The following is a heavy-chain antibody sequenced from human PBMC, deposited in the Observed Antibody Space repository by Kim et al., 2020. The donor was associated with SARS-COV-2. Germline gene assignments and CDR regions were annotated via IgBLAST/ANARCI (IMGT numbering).Heavy chain of an antibody. J-gene: IGHJ4*02. Sequence: SETLSLTCTVSGGSIGTGNYYWGWIRQSPGKGLEWIGSMYYSGNTYYNPSLKSRVTLSVDTSKNQFFVKLRSVTAADTAVYFCARHHYDFWSGYPMPLHYWGQGTLVTVSS. V-gene: IGHV4-39*01. D-gene: IGHD3-3*01. CDR1: GGSIGTGNYY. CDR3: ARHHYDFWSGYPMPLHY. CDR2: MYYSGNT.